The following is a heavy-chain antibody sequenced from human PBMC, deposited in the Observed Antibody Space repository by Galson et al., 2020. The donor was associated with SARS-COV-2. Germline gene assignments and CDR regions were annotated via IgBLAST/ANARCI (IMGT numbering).Heavy chain of an antibody. D-gene: IGHD6-19*01. V-gene: IGHV3-9*01. J-gene: IGHJ4*02. CDR1: GFTFDDYA. Sequence: GGSLRLSCAASGFTFDDYAMHWVRQAPGKGLGGVSGISWNSGSIGYADSVKGRFTISRDNAKNSLYLQMNSLRAEDTALYYCAKDIGYSSGGISYWGQGTLVTVSS. CDR3: AKDIGYSSGGISY. CDR2: ISWNSGSI.